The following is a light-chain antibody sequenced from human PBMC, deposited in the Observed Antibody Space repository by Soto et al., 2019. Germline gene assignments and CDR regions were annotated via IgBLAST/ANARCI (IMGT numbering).Light chain of an antibody. CDR2: DNF. Sequence: QSVLTQPPSVSAAPGQKVTISCSGSSSSIGNNFVSWYQQLPGAAPKLLIYDNFKRPSGIPDRFSGSKSGTSATLDITRLQTGDAAAYYCATWDSSLGAGVFGGGTKLTVL. J-gene: IGLJ2*01. V-gene: IGLV1-51*01. CDR1: SSSIGNNF. CDR3: ATWDSSLGAGV.